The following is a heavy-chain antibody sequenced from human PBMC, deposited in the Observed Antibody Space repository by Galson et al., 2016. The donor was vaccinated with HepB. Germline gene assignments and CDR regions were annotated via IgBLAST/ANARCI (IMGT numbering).Heavy chain of an antibody. V-gene: IGHV4-61*02. CDR3: ARLDY. CDR1: GVSMSSTSFY. CDR2: IYTSGST. J-gene: IGHJ4*02. Sequence: TLSLTCTVSGVSMSSTSFYWTWIRQPAGKGLEWIGRIYTSGSTNYNPSLKSRVTISLDTSNNQFSLKLTSVAAADPAVYYCARLDYWGRGTLVTVSS.